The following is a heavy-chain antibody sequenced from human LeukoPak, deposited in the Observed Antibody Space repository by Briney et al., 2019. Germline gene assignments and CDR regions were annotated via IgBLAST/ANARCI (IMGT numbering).Heavy chain of an antibody. D-gene: IGHD3-22*01. J-gene: IGHJ4*02. CDR1: GYTFTDYY. Sequence: GATVKISCKASGYTFTDYYMHWVRQAPGQGLEWMGWINPNSGGTNYAQKFQGWVTMTRDTSISTAYMELSRLRSDDTAVYYCAREVGEVYYYDSSGSIGGYFDYWGQGTLVTVSS. CDR2: INPNSGGT. V-gene: IGHV1-2*04. CDR3: AREVGEVYYYDSSGSIGGYFDY.